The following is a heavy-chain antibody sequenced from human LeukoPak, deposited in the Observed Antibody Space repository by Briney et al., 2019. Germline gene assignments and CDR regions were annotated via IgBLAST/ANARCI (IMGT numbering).Heavy chain of an antibody. V-gene: IGHV4-39*01. Sequence: PSETLSLTCTVSGGSISSSSSYWGWIRQPPGKGLEWIGSIYYSGSTYYNPSLKSRVTISVDTSKNQFSLKLSSVTAADTAVYYCASSPDFCSGGSCYSDYFDYWGQGTLVTVSS. J-gene: IGHJ4*02. CDR3: ASSPDFCSGGSCYSDYFDY. CDR2: IYYSGST. D-gene: IGHD2-15*01. CDR1: GGSISSSSSY.